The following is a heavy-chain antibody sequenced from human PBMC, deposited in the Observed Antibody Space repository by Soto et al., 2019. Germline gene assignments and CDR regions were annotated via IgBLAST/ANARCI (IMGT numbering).Heavy chain of an antibody. CDR2: SDFSGRLT. CDR3: ANILVGQWLVPGGY. V-gene: IGHV3-23*01. CDR1: GFTSS. D-gene: IGHD6-19*01. Sequence: EVQILESGGALIQPGGSLRLSCAASGFTSSMTWVRQAPGKGLEWVSASDFSGRLTDYADSVKGRFTIFRETSVNTLFLQMNSLRTEDTAVYYCANILVGQWLVPGGYWGPGTLVTVSS. J-gene: IGHJ4*02.